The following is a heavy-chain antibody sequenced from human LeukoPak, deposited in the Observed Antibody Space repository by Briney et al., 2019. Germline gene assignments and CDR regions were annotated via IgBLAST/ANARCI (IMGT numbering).Heavy chain of an antibody. D-gene: IGHD1-1*01. CDR2: ILGSGGST. V-gene: IGHV3-23*01. J-gene: IGHJ4*02. Sequence: GGSLRLSCAASGFTFSSYEMNWVRQAPGKGLEWVSTILGSGGSTYYADSVKGRFTISRDNSKNTLYLQMNSLRGEDTAIYYCAKTNNWVFDYWGQGTLVTVSS. CDR1: GFTFSSYE. CDR3: AKTNNWVFDY.